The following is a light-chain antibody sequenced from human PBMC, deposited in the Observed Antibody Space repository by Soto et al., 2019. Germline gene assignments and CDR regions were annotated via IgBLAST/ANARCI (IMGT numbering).Light chain of an antibody. CDR3: EKYNSATWT. J-gene: IGKJ1*01. CDR1: QTISSW. V-gene: IGKV1-27*01. Sequence: DIQIPKAHSTMSGSVGSSLAITSRASQTISSWLAWYQQKPGKANKLLIYKSSTLQSGVPSRFSGSGSATDFTLTISSLQHEEVATYYCEKYNSATWTFGQGNKVGIK. CDR2: KSS.